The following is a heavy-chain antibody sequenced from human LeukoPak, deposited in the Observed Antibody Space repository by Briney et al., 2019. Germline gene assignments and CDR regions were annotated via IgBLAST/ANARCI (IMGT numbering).Heavy chain of an antibody. CDR1: GGSISSSSYY. V-gene: IGHV4-39*01. Sequence: SETLSLTCTVSGGSISSSSYYWGWIRQPPGKGLGWIGSIYYSGSTYYNPSLKSRVTISVDTSKNQFSLKLSSVTAADTAVYYCARLKAVAKNPLDYWGQGTLVTVSS. CDR3: ARLKAVAKNPLDY. J-gene: IGHJ4*02. D-gene: IGHD6-19*01. CDR2: IYYSGST.